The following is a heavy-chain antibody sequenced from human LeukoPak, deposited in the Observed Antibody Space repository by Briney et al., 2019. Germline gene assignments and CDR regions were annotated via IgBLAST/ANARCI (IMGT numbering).Heavy chain of an antibody. D-gene: IGHD1-26*01. CDR1: GFTFSSHA. V-gene: IGHV3-23*01. CDR3: VKRIVGVDWQDAFDI. J-gene: IGHJ3*02. CDR2: ISSDGGLT. Sequence: QPGGSLRLSCAASGFTFSSHAMSWVRQAPGKGLDWVSAISSDGGLTFYAESVKGRFTISRDNYRSTLFLQMNSLRAEDTAVYYCVKRIVGVDWQDAFDIWGQGTMVTVSS.